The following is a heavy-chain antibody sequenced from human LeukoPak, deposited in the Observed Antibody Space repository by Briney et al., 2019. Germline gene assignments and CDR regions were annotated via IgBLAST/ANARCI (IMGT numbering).Heavy chain of an antibody. J-gene: IGHJ5*02. Sequence: ASVKVSCKASGYTFTGYYMHWVRQAPGQGLEWMGRINPNSGGTNYAQKFQGRVTMTRDTSISTAYMELSRLRSDDTAVYYCARGESRGYCSSTSCYGYLNWFDPWGPGTLVTVSS. CDR3: ARGESRGYCSSTSCYGYLNWFDP. D-gene: IGHD2-2*01. CDR2: INPNSGGT. V-gene: IGHV1-2*06. CDR1: GYTFTGYY.